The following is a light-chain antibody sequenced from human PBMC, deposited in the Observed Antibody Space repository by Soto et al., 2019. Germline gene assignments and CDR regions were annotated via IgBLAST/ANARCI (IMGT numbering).Light chain of an antibody. V-gene: IGKV1-5*03. Sequence: DIQMTQSPSTLSASVGDRVTITCRASQSISSWLAWYQQKPGKAPKLLIYKASTLKSGVPSRFSGSGSGTDFSLTISSLHPEDVATYYCQQVDSYPRTFGQGTKV. J-gene: IGKJ1*01. CDR2: KAS. CDR3: QQVDSYPRT. CDR1: QSISSW.